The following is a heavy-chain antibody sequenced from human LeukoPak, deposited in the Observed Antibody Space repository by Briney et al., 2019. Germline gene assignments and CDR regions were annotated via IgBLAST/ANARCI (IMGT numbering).Heavy chain of an antibody. V-gene: IGHV3-21*01. CDR3: ARDRGLGLPNWFTS. CDR1: GFPFSSYS. Sequence: GGSLRLSCAGSGFPFSSYSMNWVRQAPGKGLEWVSSIDLNGNHINYADSVKDRFTISRDNAKNSLFLQMDSLRVEDTAVYYCARDRGLGLPNWFTSWGQGTLVTVSS. D-gene: IGHD2-15*01. J-gene: IGHJ5*01. CDR2: IDLNGNHI.